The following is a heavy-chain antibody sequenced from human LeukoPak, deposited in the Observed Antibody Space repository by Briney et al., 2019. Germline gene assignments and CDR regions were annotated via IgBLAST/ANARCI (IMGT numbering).Heavy chain of an antibody. J-gene: IGHJ4*02. D-gene: IGHD3-3*01. Sequence: SSETLSLTCAVYGGSFSGYYWSWIRQPPGKGLEWIGEINHSGSTNYNPSLKSRVTISVDTSKNQFSLKLSSVTAADTAVYYCARGDITTLSDYWGQGTLVTVSS. CDR1: GGSFSGYY. V-gene: IGHV4-34*01. CDR2: INHSGST. CDR3: ARGDITTLSDY.